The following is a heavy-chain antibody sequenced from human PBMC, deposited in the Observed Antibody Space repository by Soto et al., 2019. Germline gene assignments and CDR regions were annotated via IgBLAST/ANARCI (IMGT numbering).Heavy chain of an antibody. V-gene: IGHV3-48*01. CDR2: ISSSSSTI. CDR1: GFTFSSYS. J-gene: IGHJ4*02. Sequence: GGSLRLSCAASGFTFSSYSMNWVRQAPGEGLEWVSYISSSSSTIYYADSVKGRFTISRDNAKNSLYLQMNSLRAEDTAVYYCASQPVWFGELLHFDYWGQGTLVTVSS. D-gene: IGHD3-10*01. CDR3: ASQPVWFGELLHFDY.